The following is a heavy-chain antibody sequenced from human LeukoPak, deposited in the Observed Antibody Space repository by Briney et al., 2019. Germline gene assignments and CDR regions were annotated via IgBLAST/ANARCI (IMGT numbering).Heavy chain of an antibody. J-gene: IGHJ4*02. CDR1: GFTFSSYA. V-gene: IGHV3-23*01. CDR3: TKDSVGTPFVRIDY. Sequence: GGSLRLSCAASGFTFSSYAMSWVRQAPGRGLEWVATISASGGSTHYADSVKGRFTISRDNSKNPLHLQMDTLRTEDTALYYCTKDSVGTPFVRIDYWGQGTLVTVSS. D-gene: IGHD3-10*02. CDR2: ISASGGST.